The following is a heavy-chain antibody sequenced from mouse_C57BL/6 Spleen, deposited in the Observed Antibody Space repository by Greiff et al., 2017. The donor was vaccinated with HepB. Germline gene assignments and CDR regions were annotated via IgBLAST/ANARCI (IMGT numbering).Heavy chain of an antibody. CDR2: IDPNSGGT. J-gene: IGHJ2*01. D-gene: IGHD1-1*01. V-gene: IGHV1-72*01. CDR1: GYTFTSYW. Sequence: QVQLKQPGAELVKPGASVKLSCKASGYTFTSYWMHWVKQRPGRGLEWIGRIDPNSGGTKYNEKFKSKATLTVDKPSSTAYMQLSSLTSEDSAVYYCARSESTTVEKAFDYWGQGTTLTVSS. CDR3: ARSESTTVEKAFDY.